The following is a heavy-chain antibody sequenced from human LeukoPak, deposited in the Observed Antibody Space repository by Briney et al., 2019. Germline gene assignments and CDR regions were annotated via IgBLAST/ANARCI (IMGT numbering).Heavy chain of an antibody. CDR2: INHSGST. CDR3: ARGVMIFGVYAY. D-gene: IGHD3/OR15-3a*01. J-gene: IGHJ4*02. CDR1: GGSFSGYY. Sequence: SETLSLTCAVYGGSFSGYYWSWIRQPPGKGLEWIGEINHSGSTNYNPSLKSRVTISVDTSKNQFSLKLSSVTAADTAVYYCARGVMIFGVYAYWGQGTLVTVSS. V-gene: IGHV4-34*01.